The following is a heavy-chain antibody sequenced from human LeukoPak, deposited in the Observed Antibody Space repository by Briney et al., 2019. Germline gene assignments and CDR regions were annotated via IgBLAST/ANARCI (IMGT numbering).Heavy chain of an antibody. D-gene: IGHD6-19*01. J-gene: IGHJ4*02. CDR2: ISAYNGNT. CDR1: GYTFTSYG. Sequence: ASVKVSCKASGYTFTSYGIIWVRQAPGQGLEWMGWISAYNGNTNYAQKLQGRVTMTTDTSTSTAYMELRSLRSDDTAVYSCARKRVGGWYYFDYWGQGTLVSVSS. V-gene: IGHV1-18*01. CDR3: ARKRVGGWYYFDY.